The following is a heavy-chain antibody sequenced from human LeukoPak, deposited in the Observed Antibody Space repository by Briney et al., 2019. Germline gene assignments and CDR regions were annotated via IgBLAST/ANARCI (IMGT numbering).Heavy chain of an antibody. J-gene: IGHJ6*02. CDR2: IYYGGSP. CDR1: GGSISSDSHY. Sequence: PSETLSLTCTVSGGSISSDSHYWGWIRQPPGKGLEWIGNIYYGGSPHYNPSLKSRVTISVDTSKNQFSLKLSSVTAADTAVYYCARQIILNYDYVWGSYRPEDYYYGMDVWGQGTTVTVSS. D-gene: IGHD3-16*02. V-gene: IGHV4-39*01. CDR3: ARQIILNYDYVWGSYRPEDYYYGMDV.